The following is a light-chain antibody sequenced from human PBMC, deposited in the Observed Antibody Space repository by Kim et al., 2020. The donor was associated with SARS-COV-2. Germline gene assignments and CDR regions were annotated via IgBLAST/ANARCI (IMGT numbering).Light chain of an antibody. CDR1: SNDIGGYNY. CDR2: DVS. CDR3: SAYTSSTPV. J-gene: IGLJ3*02. Sequence: QSALTQPASVSGSPGQAVTIFCSGTSNDIGGYNYVSWYQQHPGKPPKLMIYDVSNRPSGVSDRFSGSKSGNSASLTISGLQAEDEADYYCSAYTSSTPVFGGGTQLTVL. V-gene: IGLV2-14*03.